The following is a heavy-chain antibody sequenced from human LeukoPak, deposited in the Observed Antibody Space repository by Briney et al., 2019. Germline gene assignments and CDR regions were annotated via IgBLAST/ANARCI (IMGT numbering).Heavy chain of an antibody. CDR3: AREGGAAYCGGDCPNDAFDI. J-gene: IGHJ3*02. D-gene: IGHD2-21*02. Sequence: ASVKVSCKASGYTFTSYAMHWVRQAPGQRLEWMGWINAGNGNTKYSQEFQGRVTITRDTSASTAYMELSSLRSEDMAVYYCAREGGAAYCGGDCPNDAFDIWGQGTMVTVSS. CDR2: INAGNGNT. CDR1: GYTFTSYA. V-gene: IGHV1-3*03.